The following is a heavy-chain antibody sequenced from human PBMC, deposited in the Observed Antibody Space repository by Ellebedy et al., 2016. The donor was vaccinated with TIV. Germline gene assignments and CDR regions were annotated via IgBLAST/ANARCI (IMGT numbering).Heavy chain of an antibody. CDR3: ARNYCSGDNCYPSFAY. V-gene: IGHV3-7*03. J-gene: IGHJ4*02. D-gene: IGHD2-15*01. CDR1: GFTFSSYA. CDR2: IKQDGTEK. Sequence: PGGSLRLSCAASGFTFSSYAMSWVRQAPGKGLEWVADIKQDGTEKHYVDSVKGRFTISRDNAKNSLYLQMNSLRAEDTAVYYCARNYCSGDNCYPSFAYWGQGTLVTVSS.